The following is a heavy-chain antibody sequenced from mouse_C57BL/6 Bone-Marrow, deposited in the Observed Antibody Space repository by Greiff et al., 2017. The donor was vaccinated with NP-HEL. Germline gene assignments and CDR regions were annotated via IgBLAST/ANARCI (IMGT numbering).Heavy chain of an antibody. CDR2: IYPRSGNT. J-gene: IGHJ2*01. D-gene: IGHD2-5*01. V-gene: IGHV1-81*01. Sequence: QVQLKESGAELARPGASVKLSCKASGYTFTSYGISWVKQRTGQGLEWIGEIYPRSGNTYYNEKFKGKATLTADKSSSTAYMELRSLTSEDSAVYLCARSWASYYSSLDYWGQGTTLTVSS. CDR3: ARSWASYYSSLDY. CDR1: GYTFTSYG.